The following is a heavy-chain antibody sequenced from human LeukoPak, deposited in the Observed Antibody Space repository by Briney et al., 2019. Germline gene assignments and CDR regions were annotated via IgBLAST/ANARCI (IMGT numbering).Heavy chain of an antibody. CDR1: SGSFGGYY. D-gene: IGHD4-23*01. J-gene: IGHJ3*01. CDR3: ARMAVGN. CDR2: INHSGST. V-gene: IGHV4-34*01. Sequence: SETLSLTCDVYSGSFGGYYWSWIRQPPGKGLEWIGEINHSGSTNYNPSLKSRVTISVDTSKNQFSLKLSSVTAADTAVYYCARMAVGNWGQGTMVTVSS.